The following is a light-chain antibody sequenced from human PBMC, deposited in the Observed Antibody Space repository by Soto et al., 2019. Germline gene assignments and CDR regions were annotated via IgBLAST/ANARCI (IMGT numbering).Light chain of an antibody. V-gene: IGLV2-14*01. Sequence: QSALTQPASVSGSPGQSITIPCTGTSSDVGGYNFVSWYQQHPDKAPRLMIYDVTNRPSGVSDRFSGSKSGNTASLTISGLQAEDEADYYCSSYTSGSTLVVFGGGTKLTVL. J-gene: IGLJ2*01. CDR2: DVT. CDR1: SSDVGGYNF. CDR3: SSYTSGSTLVV.